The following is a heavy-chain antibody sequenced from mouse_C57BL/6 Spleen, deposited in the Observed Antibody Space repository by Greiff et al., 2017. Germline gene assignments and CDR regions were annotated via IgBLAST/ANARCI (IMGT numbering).Heavy chain of an antibody. CDR2: IYPRSGDT. CDR3: ARREASSLGPMDY. J-gene: IGHJ2*01. D-gene: IGHD4-1*01. Sequence: VQLQQSGAELARPGASVKLSCKASGYTFTSYGISWVKQRTGQGLEWIGKIYPRSGDTYYNEKFKGKATLTADKSSSTAYMELRSLTSEDSAVYFCARREASSLGPMDYWGQGTTLTVSS. V-gene: IGHV1-81*01. CDR1: GYTFTSYG.